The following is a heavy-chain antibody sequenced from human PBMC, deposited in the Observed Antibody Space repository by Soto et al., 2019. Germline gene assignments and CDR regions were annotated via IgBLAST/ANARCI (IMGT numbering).Heavy chain of an antibody. CDR3: ARDEDSSSGPYYYGMDV. CDR1: GGSISSGDYY. CDR2: IYYSGST. D-gene: IGHD6-6*01. J-gene: IGHJ6*02. V-gene: IGHV4-30-4*01. Sequence: SETLSLTCTVSGGSISSGDYYWSWIRQPPGKGLEWIGYIYYSGSTYYNPSLKSRVTISVDTSKNQFSLKLSSVTAAGTAVYYCARDEDSSSGPYYYGMDVWGQGTTVTVSS.